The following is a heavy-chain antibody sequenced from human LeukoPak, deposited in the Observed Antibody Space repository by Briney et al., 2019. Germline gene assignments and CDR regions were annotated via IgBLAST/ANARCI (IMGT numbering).Heavy chain of an antibody. CDR2: IYYSGST. Sequence: SETLSLTCTVSGGSISSYYWSWIRQPPGKGLEWIVYIYYSGSTNYNPSLKSRVTISVDTSKNQFSLKLSSVTAADTAVYYCARHGHYDFWSGYQPDYYYYYMDVWGKGTTVTVSS. CDR1: GGSISSYY. CDR3: ARHGHYDFWSGYQPDYYYYYMDV. D-gene: IGHD3-3*01. V-gene: IGHV4-59*08. J-gene: IGHJ6*03.